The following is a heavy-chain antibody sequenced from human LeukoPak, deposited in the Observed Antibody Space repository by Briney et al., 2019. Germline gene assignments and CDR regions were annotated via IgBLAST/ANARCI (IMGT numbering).Heavy chain of an antibody. D-gene: IGHD2-2*01. V-gene: IGHV4-39*01. Sequence: PSGTLSLTCSVSGVSISSNPYYWGWIRQPPGKGLEWIGTIYYSGSTYYNPSLKSRVTISVDTPKNQFSLKLGSVTAADTAVYYCAKLTSSRHFFDYWGQGTLVTVSS. CDR3: AKLTSSRHFFDY. CDR2: IYYSGST. CDR1: GVSISSNPYY. J-gene: IGHJ4*01.